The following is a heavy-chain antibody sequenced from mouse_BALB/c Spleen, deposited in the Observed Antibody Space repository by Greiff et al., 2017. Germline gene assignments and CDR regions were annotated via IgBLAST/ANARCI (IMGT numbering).Heavy chain of an antibody. J-gene: IGHJ2*01. CDR1: GYSITSDYA. V-gene: IGHV3-2*02. D-gene: IGHD2-14*01. CDR3: ARNYRYDGGFDY. CDR2: ISYSGST. Sequence: EVQLQQSGPGLVKPSQSLSLTCTVTGYSITSDYAWNWIRQFPGNKLEWMGYISYSGSTSYNPSLKSRISITRDTSKNQFFLQLNSVTTEDTATYYCARNYRYDGGFDYWGQGTTLTVSS.